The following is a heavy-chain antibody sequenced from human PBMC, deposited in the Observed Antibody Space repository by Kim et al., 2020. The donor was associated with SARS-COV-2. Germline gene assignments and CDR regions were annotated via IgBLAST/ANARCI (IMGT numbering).Heavy chain of an antibody. Sequence: GGSLRLSCAASGFTFSSYWMSWVRQAPGKGLEWVANIKQDGSEKYYVDSVKGRFTISRDNAKNSLYLQMNSLRAEDTAVYYCARDDYVWGSYRRYDAFDIWGQGTMVTVSS. V-gene: IGHV3-7*01. CDR1: GFTFSSYW. D-gene: IGHD3-16*02. CDR2: IKQDGSEK. CDR3: ARDDYVWGSYRRYDAFDI. J-gene: IGHJ3*02.